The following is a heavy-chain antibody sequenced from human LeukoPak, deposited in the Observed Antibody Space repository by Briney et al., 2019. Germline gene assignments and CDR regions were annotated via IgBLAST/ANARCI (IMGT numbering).Heavy chain of an antibody. CDR2: IWYDGSNK. CDR3: AGSIAVAGTIDY. Sequence: GGSLRLSCVASGFTFNNYWMSWVRQAPGKGLEWVAVIWYDGSNKYYADSVKGRFTISRDNSKNTLYLQMNSLRAEDTAVYYCAGSIAVAGTIDYWGQGTLVTVSS. CDR1: GFTFNNYW. V-gene: IGHV3-33*08. D-gene: IGHD6-19*01. J-gene: IGHJ4*02.